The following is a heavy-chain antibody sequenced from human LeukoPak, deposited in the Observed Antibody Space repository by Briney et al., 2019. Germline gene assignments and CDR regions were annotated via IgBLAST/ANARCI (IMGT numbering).Heavy chain of an antibody. CDR3: ARGGRGSGWYAAYQSSFDY. CDR1: GYTFTDYY. CDR2: INPNSGGT. D-gene: IGHD6-19*01. Sequence: GASVKVSCKASGYTFTDYYIHWVRQAPGQGLEWLGWINPNSGGTNYAQKFRGRVTMTRDTSISTAYMELSRLRYDDTAVYYCARGGRGSGWYAAYQSSFDYWGQGTLVTVSS. V-gene: IGHV1-2*02. J-gene: IGHJ4*02.